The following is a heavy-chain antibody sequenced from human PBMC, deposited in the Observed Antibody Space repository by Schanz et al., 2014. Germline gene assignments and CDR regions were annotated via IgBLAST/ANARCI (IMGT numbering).Heavy chain of an antibody. CDR2: ISVYHGHT. D-gene: IGHD3-10*01. V-gene: IGHV1-18*01. CDR3: VRDAGWAFGDYHGMDV. CDR1: GYTFAGHA. J-gene: IGHJ6*02. Sequence: QGQLVQSGAEVKKPGASVKVSCQASGYTFAGHAVHWVRQAPGQGPEWMGWISVYHGHTNYAEKVHGRVTMTTDTSTSTAYMELRSLISDDTAVYYCVRDAGWAFGDYHGMDVWGQGTSVTVSS.